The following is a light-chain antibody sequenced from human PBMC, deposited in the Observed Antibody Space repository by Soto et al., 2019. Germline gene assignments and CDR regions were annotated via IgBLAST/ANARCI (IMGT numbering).Light chain of an antibody. CDR2: DVT. CDR3: CSFAGSYSYV. CDR1: SSDVGRYDY. J-gene: IGLJ1*01. Sequence: QSVLTQPRSVSGSPGQSVTISCTGTSSDVGRYDYVSWYQQYPGEAPKLIIYDVTERPSGVPDRFSGSKSGNTASLTISGLRAEDEAAYSCCSFAGSYSYVFGRGT. V-gene: IGLV2-11*01.